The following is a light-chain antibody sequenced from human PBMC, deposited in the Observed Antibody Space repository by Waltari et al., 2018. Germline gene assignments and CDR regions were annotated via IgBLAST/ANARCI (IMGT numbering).Light chain of an antibody. V-gene: IGLV4-69*01. CDR3: QTGGFGIWV. CDR2: VNSDGSN. CDR1: SRHSSYA. Sequence: QLMLTQSPSASSSLGASVKLTCTLSSRHSSYAIAWHNQQPEKGPRYWMKVNSDGSNIKRDGIPDRFSGSSSGAEGYLTISSLQSEDEADYYCQTGGFGIWVFGGGTKLTVL. J-gene: IGLJ3*02.